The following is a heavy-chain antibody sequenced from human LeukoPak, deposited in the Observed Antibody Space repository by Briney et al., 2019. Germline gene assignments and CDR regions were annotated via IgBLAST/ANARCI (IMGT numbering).Heavy chain of an antibody. V-gene: IGHV3-20*04. CDR3: AGSRYLYYYYYMDV. J-gene: IGHJ6*03. CDR2: INWNGGST. D-gene: IGHD2-2*01. Sequence: GGAPRLSCAASGFTLDDYGMSWVRQTPGKGLEWVSGINWNGGSTGYADSVKGRFTISRDNAKNSLYLQMNSLRAEDTALYYCAGSRYLYYYYYMDVWGKGTTVTVSS. CDR1: GFTLDDYG.